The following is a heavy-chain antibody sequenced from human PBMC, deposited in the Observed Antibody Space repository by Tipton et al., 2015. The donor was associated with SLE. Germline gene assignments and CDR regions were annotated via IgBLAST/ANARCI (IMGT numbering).Heavy chain of an antibody. CDR3: SRSAGGSHYPFSFDL. J-gene: IGHJ4*02. V-gene: IGHV4-59*01. D-gene: IGHD1-26*01. CDR1: GGSISNSY. CDR2: IYYSGTT. Sequence: LRLSCTVSGGSISNSYWTWIRQPPGKGLEWIGFIYYSGTTNNNPSLKSRVTISVDTSKNQISLRLTSVTAADSAVYYCSRSAGGSHYPFSFDLWGQGTQVTVSS.